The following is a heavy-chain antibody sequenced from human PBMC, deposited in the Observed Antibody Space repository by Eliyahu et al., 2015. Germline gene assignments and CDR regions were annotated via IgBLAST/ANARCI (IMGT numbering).Heavy chain of an antibody. CDR3: ARGHYYDSSGYYWFDP. V-gene: IGHV4-34*01. CDR1: GXSFSXYY. Sequence: QVQLQQWGAGLLKPSETLSLTCXVYGXSFSXYYWSRIRQPPGKGLEWIGEINHSGSTNYNPSLKSRVTISVDTSKNQFSLKLSSVTAADTAVYYCARGHYYDSSGYYWFDPWGQGTLVTVSS. CDR2: INHSGST. D-gene: IGHD3-22*01. J-gene: IGHJ5*02.